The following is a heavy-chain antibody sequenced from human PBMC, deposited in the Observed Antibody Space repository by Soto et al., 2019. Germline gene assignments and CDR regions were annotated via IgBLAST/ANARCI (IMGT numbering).Heavy chain of an antibody. CDR2: IWYDGSNK. D-gene: IGHD3-16*02. J-gene: IGHJ6*02. CDR3: ARDQDYVWGSYRNYYYGMDV. CDR1: GFTFSSYG. V-gene: IGHV3-33*01. Sequence: GGSLRLSCAASGFTFSSYGMHWVRQAPGKGLEWVAVIWYDGSNKYYADSVKGRFTISRDNSKNTLYLQMNSLRAEDTAVYYCARDQDYVWGSYRNYYYGMDVWGQGTTVTVSS.